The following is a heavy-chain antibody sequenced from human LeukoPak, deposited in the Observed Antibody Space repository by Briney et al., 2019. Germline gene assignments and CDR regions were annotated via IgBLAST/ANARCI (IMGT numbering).Heavy chain of an antibody. V-gene: IGHV4-34*01. J-gene: IGHJ4*02. CDR1: DVSFSGYY. D-gene: IGHD6-13*01. CDR2: INHSGST. CDR3: HGGAAAHNPTDH. Sequence: SETLSLTCAVYDVSFSGYYWSWIRQPPGKGLEWIGEINHSGSTNYNPSLKSRVTISVDTSKNQFSLKLSSVTAADTAVYYCHGGAAAHNPTDHWGQGTLVTVSS.